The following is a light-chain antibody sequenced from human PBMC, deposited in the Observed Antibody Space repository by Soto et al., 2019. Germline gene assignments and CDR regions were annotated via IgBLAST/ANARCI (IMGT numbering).Light chain of an antibody. CDR3: QHYSLYSPWT. Sequence: DIQMTQSPSTLSGSVGDRVTITCLASQTISSWLAWYQQKPGKAPKLLIYKASTLKSGVPSRFSGSGSGTEFTLTISSLQPDDFATYYCQHYSLYSPWTFGQGTKVDI. J-gene: IGKJ1*01. CDR2: KAS. V-gene: IGKV1-5*03. CDR1: QTISSW.